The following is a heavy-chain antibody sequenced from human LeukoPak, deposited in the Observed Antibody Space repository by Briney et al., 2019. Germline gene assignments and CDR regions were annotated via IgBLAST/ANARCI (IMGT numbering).Heavy chain of an antibody. D-gene: IGHD1-26*01. Sequence: GGSLRLSCAASGFTFTKYWMTWVRQAPGKGLEWVAFIRYDGSDRYFADIVKGRFTISRDNSKNTVYLQMNSLRVEDTAIYYCARDPLTGSYGVNWLDPWGQGTLVTVSS. CDR1: GFTFTKYW. CDR3: ARDPLTGSYGVNWLDP. J-gene: IGHJ5*02. CDR2: IRYDGSDR. V-gene: IGHV3-30*02.